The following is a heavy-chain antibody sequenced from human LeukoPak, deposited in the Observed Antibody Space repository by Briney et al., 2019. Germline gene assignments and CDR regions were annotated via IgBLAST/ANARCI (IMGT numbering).Heavy chain of an antibody. D-gene: IGHD2-2*02. CDR1: GFTFSDYY. V-gene: IGHV3-11*04. CDR3: ARASVHTVVVPAAIPAGDAFDI. J-gene: IGHJ3*02. CDR2: ISSSGSTI. Sequence: PGGSLRLSCAASGFTFSDYYMSWIRQAPGKGLEWVSYISSSGSTIYYADSVKGRFTISRDNAKNSLYLQMNSLRAEDTAVYYCARASVHTVVVPAAIPAGDAFDIWGQGTMVTVSS.